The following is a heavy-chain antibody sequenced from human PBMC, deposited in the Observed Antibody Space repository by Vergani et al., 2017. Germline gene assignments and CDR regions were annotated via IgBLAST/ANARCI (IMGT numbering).Heavy chain of an antibody. CDR2: IYYSGRT. Sequence: QLQLQESGPGLVKPSETLSLTCTVSGGSISSSSYYWGWIRQPPGKGLEWIGSIYYSGRTYYNPSLKSRVTISVDTSTNQFSLKLSSVTAADTAVYYCARHGLSTKYYDGSGSDYNVDDYGMDVWGEGSTVTVSS. CDR1: GGSISSSSYY. D-gene: IGHD3-10*01. J-gene: IGHJ6*04. CDR3: ARHGLSTKYYDGSGSDYNVDDYGMDV. V-gene: IGHV4-39*01.